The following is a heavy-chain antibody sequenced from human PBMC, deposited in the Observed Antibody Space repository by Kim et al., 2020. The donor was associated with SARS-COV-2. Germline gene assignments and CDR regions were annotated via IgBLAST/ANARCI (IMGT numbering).Heavy chain of an antibody. J-gene: IGHJ3*02. CDR3: ARGGYSSSWYGERDAFDI. D-gene: IGHD6-13*01. Sequence: KSRFTISVDTSKNQFSLKVSSVTAADTAVYYCARGGYSSSWYGERDAFDIWGQGTMVTVSS. V-gene: IGHV4-34*01.